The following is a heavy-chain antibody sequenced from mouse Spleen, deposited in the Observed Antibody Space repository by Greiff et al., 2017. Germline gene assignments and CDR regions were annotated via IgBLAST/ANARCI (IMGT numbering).Heavy chain of an antibody. V-gene: IGHV5-6*01. J-gene: IGHJ2*01. Sequence: EVKLVESGGDLVKPGGSLKLSCAASGFTFSSYGMSWVRQTPDKRLEWVATISSGGSYTYYPDSVKGRFTISRDNAKNTLYLQMSSLKSEDTAMYYCARVYYSNPYYFDYWGQGTTLTVSS. CDR2: ISSGGSYT. D-gene: IGHD2-5*01. CDR1: GFTFSSYG. CDR3: ARVYYSNPYYFDY.